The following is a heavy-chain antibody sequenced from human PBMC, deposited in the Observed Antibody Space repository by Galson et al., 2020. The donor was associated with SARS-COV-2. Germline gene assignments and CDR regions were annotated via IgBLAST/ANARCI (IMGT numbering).Heavy chain of an antibody. Sequence: SGPTLVKPTETLTLTCTVSWFSLSNARMGVSWIRQPPGKALEWLALIFSNAEKSYSTSLKSRLTISKATSNSQVVLTMTNMDPVDTATYYCARILLGCSGGSCYYIFDYGGQGTLVTVSS. CDR3: ARILLGCSGGSCYYIFDY. D-gene: IGHD2-15*01. CDR1: WFSLSNARMG. J-gene: IGHJ4*02. V-gene: IGHV2-26*01. CDR2: IFSNAEK.